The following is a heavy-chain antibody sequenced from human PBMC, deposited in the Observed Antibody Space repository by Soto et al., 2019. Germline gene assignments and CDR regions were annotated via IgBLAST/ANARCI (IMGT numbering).Heavy chain of an antibody. CDR3: AREDTAMATTDY. CDR2: IWYDGSNK. Sequence: PGGSLRLSCAASGFTFSSYGMHWVRQAPGKGLEWVAVIWYDGSNKYYADSVKGRFTISRDNSKNTLYLQMNSLRAEDTAVYYCAREDTAMATTDYWGQGTLVTVSS. D-gene: IGHD5-18*01. CDR1: GFTFSSYG. J-gene: IGHJ4*02. V-gene: IGHV3-33*01.